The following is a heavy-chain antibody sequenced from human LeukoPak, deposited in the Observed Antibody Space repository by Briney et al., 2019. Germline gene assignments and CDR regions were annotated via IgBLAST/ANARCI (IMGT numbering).Heavy chain of an antibody. Sequence: QTGGSLRLSCAASGFTFSTYVIHWVRQAPGKGLELVAVISYDGSNKYYADSVKGRFTISRDNSKNTLYLQMNSLRAEDTAVYYCARDPTAYYDFWSGYSVGYFDYWGQGTLVTVSS. J-gene: IGHJ4*02. V-gene: IGHV3-30*04. CDR1: GFTFSTYV. D-gene: IGHD3-3*01. CDR2: ISYDGSNK. CDR3: ARDPTAYYDFWSGYSVGYFDY.